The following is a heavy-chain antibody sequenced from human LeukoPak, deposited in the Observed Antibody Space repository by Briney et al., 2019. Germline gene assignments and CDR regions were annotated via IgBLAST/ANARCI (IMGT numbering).Heavy chain of an antibody. J-gene: IGHJ6*02. CDR2: FDPEDGET. V-gene: IGHV1-24*01. CDR1: GYTLTELS. CDR3: ATAHMVRGVIISGMDV. D-gene: IGHD3-10*01. Sequence: ASVKVSCKVSGYTLTELSMHWVRQAPGKGLEWMGGFDPEDGETIYAQKFQGRVTMTEDTSTDIAYMELSSLRSEDTAVYYCATAHMVRGVIISGMDVWGQGTTVTVSS.